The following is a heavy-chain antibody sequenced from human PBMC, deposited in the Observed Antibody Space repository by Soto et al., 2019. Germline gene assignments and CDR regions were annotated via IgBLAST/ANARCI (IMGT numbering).Heavy chain of an antibody. V-gene: IGHV3-33*01. D-gene: IGHD1-26*01. J-gene: IGHJ4*02. CDR1: GFTFSSYG. CDR2: IWYDGSNK. CDR3: ATEVVRATWWYFDY. Sequence: QVQLVESGGGVVQPGRSLRLSCAASGFTFSSYGMHWVRQAPGKGLEWVAVIWYDGSNKYYADSVKGRFTISRDNSKNPLYLQMNSLRAEDTAVYYCATEVVRATWWYFDYWGQGTLVTVSS.